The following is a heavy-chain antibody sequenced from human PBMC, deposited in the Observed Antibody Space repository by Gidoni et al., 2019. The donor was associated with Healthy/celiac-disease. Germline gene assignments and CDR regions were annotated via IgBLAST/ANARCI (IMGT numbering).Heavy chain of an antibody. CDR3: ARGAAGNFDY. CDR1: GFTFSSYA. Sequence: QVQLVESGGGVVQPGRSLRLSCAPSGFTFSSYAMHWVRQAPGKGLEWVAVISYDGSNKYYADSVKGRFTISRDNSKNTLYLQMNSLRAEDTAVYYCARGAAGNFDYWGQGTLVTVSS. CDR2: ISYDGSNK. V-gene: IGHV3-30-3*01. J-gene: IGHJ4*02. D-gene: IGHD6-19*01.